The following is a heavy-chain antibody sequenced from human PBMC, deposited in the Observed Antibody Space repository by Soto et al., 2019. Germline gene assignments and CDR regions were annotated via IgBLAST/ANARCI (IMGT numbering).Heavy chain of an antibody. J-gene: IGHJ2*01. V-gene: IGHV1-69*08. CDR1: GGTFSSYT. CDR3: ATDRCSSTTCASGYWYLDL. D-gene: IGHD2-2*01. CDR2: IIPVLGLP. Sequence: QVQLVQSGAEVKKPGSSVKVSCKASGGTFSSYTISWVRQAPGQGLEWMGRIIPVLGLPNYAQKFQGRVTITAEKSTSTAYMELSSLRSEDTAVYYCATDRCSSTTCASGYWYLDLWGRGTLVTVTS.